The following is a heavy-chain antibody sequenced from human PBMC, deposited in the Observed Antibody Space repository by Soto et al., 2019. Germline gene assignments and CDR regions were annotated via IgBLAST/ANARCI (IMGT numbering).Heavy chain of an antibody. Sequence: AGSLTLSCMPSGFTFNSSFMGWVRQAPGKGLEWVANINQDGGGTYYVDSVEGRFTISRDNAKDSLYLQMNSLRGEDTAVYYCARYFRGSGRYFFDYWGQGTLVTVSS. J-gene: IGHJ4*02. V-gene: IGHV3-7*03. D-gene: IGHD6-19*01. CDR3: ARYFRGSGRYFFDY. CDR2: INQDGGGT. CDR1: GFTFNSSF.